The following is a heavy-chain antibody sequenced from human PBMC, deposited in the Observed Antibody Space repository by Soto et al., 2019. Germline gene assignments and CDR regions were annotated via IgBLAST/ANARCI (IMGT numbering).Heavy chain of an antibody. CDR1: GYTFTSYY. D-gene: IGHD3-22*01. V-gene: IGHV1-46*01. J-gene: IGHJ3*02. CDR3: ASLRVTYYYDSSGYHDAFDI. Sequence: ASVKVSCKASGYTFTSYYMHWVGQAPGQGLDWMGIINPSGGSTSYAQKFQGRVTMTRDTSTSTVYMELSSLRSEDTAVYYCASLRVTYYYDSSGYHDAFDIWGQGTMVTVSS. CDR2: INPSGGST.